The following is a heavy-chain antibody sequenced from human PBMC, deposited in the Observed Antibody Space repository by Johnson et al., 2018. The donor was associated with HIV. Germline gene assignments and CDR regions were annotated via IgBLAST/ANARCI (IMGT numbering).Heavy chain of an antibody. CDR2: IYSGGST. CDR1: GFTVSSNY. Sequence: VQLVESGGGLVQPWGSLRLSCAASGFTVSSNYMSWVRQAPGKGLEWVSVIYSGGSTYYADSVKGRFTISRDNSKNTLYLQMNSLRGEDTAVYYCARSMYWRDAFDIWGQGTSITVSS. V-gene: IGHV3-66*01. J-gene: IGHJ3*02. CDR3: ARSMYWRDAFDI. D-gene: IGHD2-8*02.